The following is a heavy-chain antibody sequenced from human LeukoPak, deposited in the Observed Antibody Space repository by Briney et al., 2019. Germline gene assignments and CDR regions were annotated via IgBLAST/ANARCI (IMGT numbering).Heavy chain of an antibody. Sequence: PSETLSLTCTVSGGSISSYYWSWIRQPPGKGLEWIGYIYYSGSTNYNPSLKSRVTISVDTSKNQFSLKLSSVTAADTAVYYCARVRYDYGDYGLSWFDPWGQGTLVTVSS. CDR3: ARVRYDYGDYGLSWFDP. CDR2: IYYSGST. CDR1: GGSISSYY. D-gene: IGHD4-17*01. V-gene: IGHV4-59*01. J-gene: IGHJ5*02.